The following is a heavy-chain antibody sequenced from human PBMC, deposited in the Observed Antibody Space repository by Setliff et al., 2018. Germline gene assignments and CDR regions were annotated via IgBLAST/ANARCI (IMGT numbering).Heavy chain of an antibody. CDR2: IYPGDSDT. J-gene: IGHJ6*02. CDR1: GYSFTSYW. CDR3: ARSDYGDYFAWDSYGMDV. V-gene: IGHV5-51*01. D-gene: IGHD4-17*01. Sequence: ESLKISCKGSGYSFTSYWSAWVRQMPRKGLEWMGIIYPGDSDTRYSPSFQGQVTISADRSTRTAYLQWSSLKASDTAFYYCARSDYGDYFAWDSYGMDVWGQGTTVTVSS.